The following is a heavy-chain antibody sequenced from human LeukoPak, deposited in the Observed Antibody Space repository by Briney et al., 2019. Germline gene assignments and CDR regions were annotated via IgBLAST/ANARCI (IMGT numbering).Heavy chain of an antibody. Sequence: PSETLSLTCAVYGGSFSGYYWSWIRRPPGKGLEWIGENNHSGSTNYNPSLKSRVTISVDTSKNQFSLKLSSVTAADTAVYYCARGPGFNFWSGYYSSFDYWGQGTLVTVSS. J-gene: IGHJ4*02. D-gene: IGHD3-3*01. CDR3: ARGPGFNFWSGYYSSFDY. V-gene: IGHV4-34*01. CDR2: NNHSGST. CDR1: GGSFSGYY.